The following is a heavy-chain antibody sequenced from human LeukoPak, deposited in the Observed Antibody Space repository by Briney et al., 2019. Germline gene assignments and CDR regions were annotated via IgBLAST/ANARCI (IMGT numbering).Heavy chain of an antibody. Sequence: ASVKVSCKVSGYTLTELSMHWVRQAPGKGLEWMGGFDPEDGETIYAQKFQGRVTMTEDTSTDTAYMELSSLRSEDTAVYYCARGGGLTGTTEHGAPAITQQPTPWGQGTLVTVSS. CDR1: GYTLTELS. D-gene: IGHD1-20*01. CDR2: FDPEDGET. J-gene: IGHJ5*02. V-gene: IGHV1-24*01. CDR3: ARGGGLTGTTEHGAPAITQQPTP.